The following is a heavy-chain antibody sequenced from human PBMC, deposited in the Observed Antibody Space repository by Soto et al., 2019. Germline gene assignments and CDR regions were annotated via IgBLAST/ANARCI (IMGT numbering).Heavy chain of an antibody. D-gene: IGHD2-15*01. CDR1: GLRLSDYY. J-gene: IGHJ6*02. V-gene: IGHV3-11*01. CDR3: ARARPNIVMVVGETPGYYGMDV. Sequence: GFLRLCGAPSGLRLSDYYMTWIRQAPGKGLEWVSYINSRGSTIYQADSVRGRFTVSRDNAKNSLYLQMNRLRVEDTAVYFCARARPNIVMVVGETPGYYGMDVWGQGTTVTVSS. CDR2: INSRGSTI.